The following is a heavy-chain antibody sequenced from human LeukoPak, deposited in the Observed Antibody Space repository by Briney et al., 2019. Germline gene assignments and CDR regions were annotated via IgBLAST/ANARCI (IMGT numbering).Heavy chain of an antibody. J-gene: IGHJ4*02. CDR2: INHSGST. CDR3: ARGPAYYYDSSGYFIDY. Sequence: PSETLSLTCAVYGGSFSGYYWSWIRHPPGNGLEWIGEINHSGSTNYNPSLKSRVTISVDTSKNQFSLKLSSVTAADRAVYYCARGPAYYYDSSGYFIDYWGQGTLVTVSS. V-gene: IGHV4-34*01. CDR1: GGSFSGYY. D-gene: IGHD3-22*01.